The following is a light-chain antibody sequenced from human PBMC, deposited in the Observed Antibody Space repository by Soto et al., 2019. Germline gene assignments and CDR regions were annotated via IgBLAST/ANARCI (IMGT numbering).Light chain of an antibody. CDR3: HQSFSTPPT. J-gene: IGKJ2*01. V-gene: IGKV1-39*01. Sequence: GDRVTITCRASQSIGTYLNWYLQKPGKAPQLLIHAASSLQTGVPSRFSGSGSGTEFTLTISSLQPEDFASFYCHQSFSTPPTFGQGTKLAIK. CDR1: QSIGTY. CDR2: AAS.